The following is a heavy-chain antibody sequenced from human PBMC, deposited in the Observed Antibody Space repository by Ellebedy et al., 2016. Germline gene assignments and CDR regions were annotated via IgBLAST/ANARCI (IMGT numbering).Heavy chain of an antibody. Sequence: GGSLRLXXVVSGFTFSSYWMSWVRQSPGKVLEWVANIKQDGSERYYVDSLKGRVTISRDNAKKSLYLQLNSLRPEDTAVYYCTRTLVASPGTSWGQGTLVTVSS. CDR1: GFTFSSYW. V-gene: IGHV3-7*04. CDR3: TRTLVASPGTS. CDR2: IKQDGSER. D-gene: IGHD6-13*01. J-gene: IGHJ4*02.